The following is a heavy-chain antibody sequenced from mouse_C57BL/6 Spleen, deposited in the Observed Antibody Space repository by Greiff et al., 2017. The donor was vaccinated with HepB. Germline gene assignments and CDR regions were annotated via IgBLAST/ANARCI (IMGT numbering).Heavy chain of an antibody. Sequence: EVMLVESGGGLVKPGGSLKLSCAASGFTFSSYAMSWVRQTPEKRLEWVATISDGGSYTYYPDNVKGRFTISRDNAKNNLYLQMSHLKSEDTAMYYCARVQGWFAYWGQGTLVTVSA. V-gene: IGHV5-4*03. CDR2: ISDGGSYT. J-gene: IGHJ3*01. CDR1: GFTFSSYA. CDR3: ARVQGWFAY.